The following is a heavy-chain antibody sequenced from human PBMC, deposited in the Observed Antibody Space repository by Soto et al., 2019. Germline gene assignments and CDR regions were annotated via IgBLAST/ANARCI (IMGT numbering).Heavy chain of an antibody. CDR2: SNPNSGGT. Sequence: QVQLVQSGAEVKKPGASVKVSCKASGYTFTGYYMHWVRQAPGQGLEWMGWSNPNSGGTNYAQKFQGWVTMTRDTSIRTAYMELSRLRSDDTAVYYCARGPAAAEEDDAFDIWGQGTMVTVSS. CDR3: ARGPAAAEEDDAFDI. V-gene: IGHV1-2*04. CDR1: GYTFTGYY. D-gene: IGHD6-13*01. J-gene: IGHJ3*02.